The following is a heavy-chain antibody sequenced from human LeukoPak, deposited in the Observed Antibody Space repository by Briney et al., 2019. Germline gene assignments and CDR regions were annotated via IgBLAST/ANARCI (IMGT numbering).Heavy chain of an antibody. J-gene: IGHJ4*02. CDR2: ISSSSSYI. V-gene: IGHV3-21*01. CDR3: ARGDSSSWYYFDY. CDR1: GFTFSSYS. Sequence: GGSQRLSCAASGFTFSSYSMNWVRQAPGKGLEWVSSISSSSSYIYYADSVKGRFTISRDNAKNSLYLQMNSLRAEDTAVYYCARGDSSSWYYFDYWGQGTLVTVSS. D-gene: IGHD6-13*01.